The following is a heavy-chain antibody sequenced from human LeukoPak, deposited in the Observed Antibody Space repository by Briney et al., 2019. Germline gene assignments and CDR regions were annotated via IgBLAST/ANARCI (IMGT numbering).Heavy chain of an antibody. V-gene: IGHV3-48*03. CDR3: ASFYDSSGRDY. J-gene: IGHJ4*02. D-gene: IGHD3-22*01. Sequence: QPGGPLRLSCAASGFTFSGYEMNWVRQAPGRGLEWVSYISDSGKTIYYAESVKGRFTISRDNAKNSLYLQMNSLRAEDTAVYYCASFYDSSGRDYWGQGTLVTVS. CDR2: ISDSGKTI. CDR1: GFTFSGYE.